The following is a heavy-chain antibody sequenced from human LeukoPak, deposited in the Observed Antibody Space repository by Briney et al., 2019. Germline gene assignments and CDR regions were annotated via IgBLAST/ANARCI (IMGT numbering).Heavy chain of an antibody. CDR3: ARSNRLVDTTMVSYSYYYYMDV. V-gene: IGHV4-4*07. CDR2: VQTSGST. J-gene: IGHJ6*03. CDR1: GASISNSF. Sequence: SETLSLTCTVSGASISNSFWTWIRQPAGRGLEWIGHVQTSGSTNYNPSLKRRVTMSLDTSMNRFSLKLSSVTAADTAVYYCARSNRLVDTTMVSYSYYYYMDVWGKGTTVTISS. D-gene: IGHD5-18*01.